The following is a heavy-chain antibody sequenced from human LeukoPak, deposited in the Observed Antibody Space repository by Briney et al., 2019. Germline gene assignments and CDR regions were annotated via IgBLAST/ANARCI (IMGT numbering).Heavy chain of an antibody. D-gene: IGHD5-24*01. CDR1: GGSFSGYY. CDR2: INHSGST. Sequence: SETLSLTCAVYGGSFSGYYWSWIRQPPGQGLEWIGEINHSGSTNYNPSLKSRVTISVDTSKNQFSLKLSSVTAADTAVYYCARDNGEMATIYYYGMDVWGQGTTVTVSS. CDR3: ARDNGEMATIYYYGMDV. J-gene: IGHJ6*02. V-gene: IGHV4-34*01.